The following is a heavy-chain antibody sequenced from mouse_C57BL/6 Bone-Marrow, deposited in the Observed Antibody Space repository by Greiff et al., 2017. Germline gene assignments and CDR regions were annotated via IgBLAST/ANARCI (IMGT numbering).Heavy chain of an antibody. CDR1: GYTFTSYW. Sequence: VQLQQSGPELVRPGASVKISCKAPGYTFTSYWMQWVRQRPGQGLEWIGEIFPGSGSTYYNEKFKGKATLTVDTSSSTAYMQLSSLTSEDSAVYVCARGGIYYGNDGFAYGCQGTRVTVSA. V-gene: IGHV1-56*01. CDR3: ARGGIYYGNDGFAY. CDR2: IFPGSGST. D-gene: IGHD2-2*01. J-gene: IGHJ3*01.